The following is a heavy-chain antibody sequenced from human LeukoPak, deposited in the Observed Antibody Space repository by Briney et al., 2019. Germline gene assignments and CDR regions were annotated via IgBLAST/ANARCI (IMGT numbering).Heavy chain of an antibody. CDR2: ITGNGLST. D-gene: IGHD1-26*01. V-gene: IGHV3-23*01. J-gene: IGHJ4*02. CDR1: GFTFNTYA. Sequence: GGSLRLSCAASGFTFNTYAMAWVRQAPGKGLEWVSSITGNGLSTYYADSVRGRFTISRDNSRSTLYLQMDSLRGDDTAVYHCARDSGSYLHPTDYWGQGTLVTVSS. CDR3: ARDSGSYLHPTDY.